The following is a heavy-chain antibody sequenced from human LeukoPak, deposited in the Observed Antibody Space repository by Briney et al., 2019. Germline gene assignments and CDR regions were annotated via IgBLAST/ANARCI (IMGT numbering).Heavy chain of an antibody. V-gene: IGHV3-23*01. CDR2: ISGSGGST. CDR1: GFTFSSYA. CDR3: ARDLYRNWFDP. Sequence: GGSLRLSCAASGFTFSSYAMSWVRQAPGKGLEWVSAISGSGGSTYYADSVKGRFTISRDNSKNTLYLQMNSPRAEDTAVYYCARDLYRNWFDPWGQGTLVTVSS. D-gene: IGHD4-11*01. J-gene: IGHJ5*02.